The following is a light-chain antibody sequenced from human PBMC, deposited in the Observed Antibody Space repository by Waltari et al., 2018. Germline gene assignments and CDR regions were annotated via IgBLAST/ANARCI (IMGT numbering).Light chain of an antibody. V-gene: IGLV3-21*03. Sequence: SYVLTQPPSVSVAPGKMARITCGGNDIGTKSVHWYQQEPGQAPVLGVHDKSDRPPGIPDRFSGSNSGDTATVTSSRVEAGEEADYYCQVWDTRSDHLIFGGGTKLTVL. CDR2: DKS. CDR1: DIGTKS. J-gene: IGLJ2*01. CDR3: QVWDTRSDHLI.